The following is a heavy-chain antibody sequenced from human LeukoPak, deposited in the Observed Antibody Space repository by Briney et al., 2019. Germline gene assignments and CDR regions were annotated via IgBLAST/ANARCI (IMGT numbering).Heavy chain of an antibody. Sequence: QTGGSLRLSCAASGFTFSSYGMHWVRQAPGKGLEWVAFIRYDGSNKYYADSVKGRFTISRDNSKNTLYLQMNSLRAEDTAVYYCANRVDGYSSSFALDYWGQGTLVTVSS. J-gene: IGHJ4*02. CDR2: IRYDGSNK. D-gene: IGHD6-6*01. CDR3: ANRVDGYSSSFALDY. V-gene: IGHV3-30*02. CDR1: GFTFSSYG.